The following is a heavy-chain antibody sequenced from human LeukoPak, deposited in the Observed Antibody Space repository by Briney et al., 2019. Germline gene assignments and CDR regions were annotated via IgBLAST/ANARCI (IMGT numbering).Heavy chain of an antibody. D-gene: IGHD6-13*01. Sequence: GGSLRLSCAASGFTFSSYGMHWVRQAPGKGLEWGAVIWYDGSNKYYADSVKGRFTISRDNSKNTLYLQMNSLRAEDTAVYYCARDPALLAAAGTGREYWGQGTLVTVSS. CDR2: IWYDGSNK. CDR1: GFTFSSYG. CDR3: ARDPALLAAAGTGREY. J-gene: IGHJ4*02. V-gene: IGHV3-33*01.